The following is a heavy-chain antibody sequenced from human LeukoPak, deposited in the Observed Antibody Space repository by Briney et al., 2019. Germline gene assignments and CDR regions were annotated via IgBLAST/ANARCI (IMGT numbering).Heavy chain of an antibody. CDR2: ISDSGRT. CDR1: GGSFSAYY. V-gene: IGHV3-11*01. CDR3: ARQYYDSSGYFPPPYYFDY. D-gene: IGHD3-22*01. Sequence: LSLTCAVYGGSFSAYYWSWIRQAPGKGLEWVSYISDSGRTYYADSVKGRFTIYRDNAKNSLYLQMNSLRAEDTAVYYCARQYYDSSGYFPPPYYFDYWGQGTLVTVSS. J-gene: IGHJ4*02.